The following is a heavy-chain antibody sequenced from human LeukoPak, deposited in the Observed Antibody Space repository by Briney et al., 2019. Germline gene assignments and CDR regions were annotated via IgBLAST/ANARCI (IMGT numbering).Heavy chain of an antibody. CDR2: IYTSGST. D-gene: IGHD3-10*01. J-gene: IGHJ6*03. CDR3: ARGGSGRTVYYYYYMDV. CDR1: GGSISSYY. Sequence: SETLSLTCTVSGGSISSYYCSWIRQPAGRGLEWIGRIYTSGSTNYNPSLKSRVTTSVDTSKNQFSLKLSSVTAADTAVYYCARGGSGRTVYYYYYMDVWGKGTTVTVSS. V-gene: IGHV4-4*07.